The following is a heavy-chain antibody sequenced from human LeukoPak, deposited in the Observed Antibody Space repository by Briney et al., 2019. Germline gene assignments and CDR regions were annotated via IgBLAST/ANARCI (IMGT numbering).Heavy chain of an antibody. CDR1: GYTFTGYY. CDR3: AKIAGAGTVFGF. Sequence: ASVKVSCKASGYTFTGYYMHWVRQAPGQGLEWMGWINPNSGGTNYAQKFQGRVTMTRDTSISTAYMELSRLRSDDTAVYYCAKIAGAGTVFGFWGQGTLVTGFS. V-gene: IGHV1-2*02. D-gene: IGHD6-13*01. CDR2: INPNSGGT. J-gene: IGHJ4*01.